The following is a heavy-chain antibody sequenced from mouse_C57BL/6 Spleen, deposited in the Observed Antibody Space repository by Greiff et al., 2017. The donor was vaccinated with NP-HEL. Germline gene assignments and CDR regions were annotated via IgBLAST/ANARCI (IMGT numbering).Heavy chain of an antibody. CDR1: GFNIKDYY. Sequence: EVQLQQSGAELVKPGASVKLSCTASGFNIKDYYMHWVKQRTEQGLAWIGRIDPEDGETKCATKFQGKATITADTSSNTAYLQLSSLTSEATAVFYCARTTVVATPIDYWGQGTTLTVSS. CDR2: IDPEDGET. CDR3: ARTTVVATPIDY. J-gene: IGHJ2*01. V-gene: IGHV14-2*01. D-gene: IGHD1-1*01.